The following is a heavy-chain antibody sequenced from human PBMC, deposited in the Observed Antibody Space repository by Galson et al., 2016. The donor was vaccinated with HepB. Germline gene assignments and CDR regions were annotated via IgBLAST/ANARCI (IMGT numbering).Heavy chain of an antibody. J-gene: IGHJ6*02. V-gene: IGHV3-30*04. Sequence: SLRLSCAASGFLFRNYAIHWVRQAPAKGLEWVATISYDETTDDYADSVMGRFTVSRDNSKNTAYLHMNSLSPEDSAVYYCVREVIKMYIKYGMDAWGRGATVTVS. CDR1: GFLFRNYA. CDR2: ISYDETTD. CDR3: VREVIKMYIKYGMDA. D-gene: IGHD3-10*01.